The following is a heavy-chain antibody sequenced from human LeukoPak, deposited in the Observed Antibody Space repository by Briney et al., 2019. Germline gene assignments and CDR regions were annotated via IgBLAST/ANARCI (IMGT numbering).Heavy chain of an antibody. CDR3: ARRRYYDSTGFFD. V-gene: IGHV4-39*02. Sequence: SETLSLTXTVSGGSISSSSYYWGWIRQPPGKGLEWIGDIYYSGRTYYNLSLRNRVSISLDTSKSRFSLTLTSVTAADTAVYYCARRRYYDSTGFFDWGRGSLVIVSS. D-gene: IGHD3-22*01. CDR1: GGSISSSSYY. J-gene: IGHJ1*01. CDR2: IYYSGRT.